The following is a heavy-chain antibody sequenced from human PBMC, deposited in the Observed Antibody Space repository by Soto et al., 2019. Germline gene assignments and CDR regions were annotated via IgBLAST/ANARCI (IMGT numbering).Heavy chain of an antibody. CDR3: VRVPITQDSTDYYAFDY. Sequence: SETLSLTCTVSGGSLNNHYWSWIRQPPGKGLEWIAYVYYSGSTNYSPSLKSRVTISMDTSKRQFSLKLSSVTAADTAVYYCVRVPITQDSTDYYAFDYWGQGTRVTVSS. CDR2: VYYSGST. V-gene: IGHV4-59*11. J-gene: IGHJ4*02. CDR1: GGSLNNHY. D-gene: IGHD3-22*01.